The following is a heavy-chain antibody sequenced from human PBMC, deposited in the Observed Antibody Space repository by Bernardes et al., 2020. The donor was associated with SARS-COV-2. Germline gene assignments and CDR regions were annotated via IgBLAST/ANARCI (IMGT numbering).Heavy chain of an antibody. J-gene: IGHJ4*02. CDR3: AKDRRGVGIIVPGEDY. CDR2: VSTDGSTT. D-gene: IGHD3-10*01. Sequence: GGSLRLSCAASGFTFSSYWMHWVRQIPGRGLVWLSRVSTDGSTTNYADSVKGRFTISRDNAKNTLWLQMNSLGADDTAVYYCAKDRRGVGIIVPGEDYWGQGTVVIVSS. CDR1: GFTFSSYW. V-gene: IGHV3-74*01.